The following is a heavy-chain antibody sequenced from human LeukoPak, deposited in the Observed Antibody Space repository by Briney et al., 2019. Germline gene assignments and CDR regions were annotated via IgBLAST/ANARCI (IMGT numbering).Heavy chain of an antibody. Sequence: GGSLRDSCAVSGFTVSSNYMSWVRQAPGEGLEWVSVIYSGGNTYYADSVKGRFTISRDNSKNTLYLQMNSLRAEDTAVYYCALENRKPKRDFDDWGQGTLVTVSS. CDR3: ALENRKPKRDFDD. CDR1: GFTVSSNY. D-gene: IGHD1-14*01. CDR2: IYSGGNT. J-gene: IGHJ4*02. V-gene: IGHV3-66*01.